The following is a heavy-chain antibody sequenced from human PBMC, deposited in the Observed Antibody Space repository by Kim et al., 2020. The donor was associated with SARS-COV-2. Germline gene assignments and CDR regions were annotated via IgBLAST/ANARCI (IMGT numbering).Heavy chain of an antibody. Sequence: DYAAPVKGRFTISRDDSKNTLYLQMNSLKTEDTAVYYCTTDSEYYGDSRWGQGTLVTVSS. D-gene: IGHD4-17*01. J-gene: IGHJ4*02. V-gene: IGHV3-15*01. CDR3: TTDSEYYGDSR.